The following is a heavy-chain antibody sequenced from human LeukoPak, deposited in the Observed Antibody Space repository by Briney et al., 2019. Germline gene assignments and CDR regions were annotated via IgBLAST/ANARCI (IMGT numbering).Heavy chain of an antibody. CDR1: GFTLSSYW. CDR3: ARANYYDSSGYYLYYFDY. J-gene: IGHJ4*02. Sequence: PGGSLRLTCAASGFTLSSYWTHWVRQAPGKRLGWISRINSDGSSTSYADSVKGRFTISRDNAKNTLYLQMNSLRAEDTAVYYCARANYYDSSGYYLYYFDYWGQGTLVTVSS. V-gene: IGHV3-74*01. CDR2: INSDGSST. D-gene: IGHD3-22*01.